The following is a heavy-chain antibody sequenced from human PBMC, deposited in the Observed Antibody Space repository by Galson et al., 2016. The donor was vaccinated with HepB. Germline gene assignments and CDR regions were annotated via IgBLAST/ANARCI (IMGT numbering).Heavy chain of an antibody. CDR2: ISWNGASI. J-gene: IGHJ6*02. CDR3: ARPYMGQWLRSYGMDV. CDR1: GFTFDDYA. V-gene: IGHV3-9*01. D-gene: IGHD6-19*01. Sequence: SLRLSCAASGFTFDDYAMYWVRLAPGKGLEWVSGISWNGASIEYADSVKGRFTISRDNARNSLFLQMNSLRPEDTALYFCARPYMGQWLRSYGMDVWGQGTTVIVSS.